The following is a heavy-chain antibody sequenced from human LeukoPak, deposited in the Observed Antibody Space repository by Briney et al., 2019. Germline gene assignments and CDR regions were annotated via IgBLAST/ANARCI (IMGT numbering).Heavy chain of an antibody. CDR2: IIPIFGAT. J-gene: IGHJ4*02. CDR3: ARDTVAVAGTFDY. V-gene: IGHV1-69*01. D-gene: IGHD6-19*01. CDR1: GRTFSSYA. Sequence: SVKVSCKASGRTFSSYAINWVRQAPGQGLEGMGGIIPIFGATTYAQRFQDRVTIIADESTSTAYMELSSLRSEDTAMYYCARDTVAVAGTFDYWGQATLVTVSS.